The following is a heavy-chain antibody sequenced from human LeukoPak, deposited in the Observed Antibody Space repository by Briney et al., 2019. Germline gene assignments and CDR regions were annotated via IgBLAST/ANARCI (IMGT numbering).Heavy chain of an antibody. CDR1: GFSFSNYW. D-gene: IGHD1/OR15-1a*01. CDR3: SVEHDAFDI. Sequence: HPGGSLRLSCVASGFSFSNYWMTWVRQAPGKGLEWVANIKQDGSEKYYVDSVKGRFTISRDNAKNSLYLQMNSLRAEDTAVYYCSVEHDAFDIWGQGTMVTVSS. V-gene: IGHV3-7*01. J-gene: IGHJ3*02. CDR2: IKQDGSEK.